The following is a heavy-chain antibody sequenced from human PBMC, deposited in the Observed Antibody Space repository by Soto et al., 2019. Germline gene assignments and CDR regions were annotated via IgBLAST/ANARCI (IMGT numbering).Heavy chain of an antibody. CDR1: GYTFTSYY. CDR3: ARAGGAYYDFWSGYPSDYYMDV. D-gene: IGHD3-3*01. Sequence: QVQLVQSGAEVKKPGASVKVSCKASGYTFTSYYMHWVRQAPGQGLEWMGIINPSGGSTSYAQKFQGRVTMTRDTSTSTVYMELSSLRSEDTAVYYCARAGGAYYDFWSGYPSDYYMDVWGKGTTVTVSS. J-gene: IGHJ6*03. CDR2: INPSGGST. V-gene: IGHV1-46*03.